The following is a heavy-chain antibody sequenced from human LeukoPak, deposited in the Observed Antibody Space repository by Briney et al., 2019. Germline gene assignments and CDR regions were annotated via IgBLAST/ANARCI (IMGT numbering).Heavy chain of an antibody. D-gene: IGHD3-16*01. CDR1: GGSISSGGYY. J-gene: IGHJ4*02. CDR2: IYYSGST. CDR3: ATTVGSYFDY. Sequence: SQTLSLTRTVSGGSISSGGYYWSWIRQHPGKGLEWIGYIYYSGSTYYNPSLKSRVTMSVDTSENQFSLKLSSVTAADTAVYYCATTVGSYFDYWSQGTMVRVLS. V-gene: IGHV4-31*03.